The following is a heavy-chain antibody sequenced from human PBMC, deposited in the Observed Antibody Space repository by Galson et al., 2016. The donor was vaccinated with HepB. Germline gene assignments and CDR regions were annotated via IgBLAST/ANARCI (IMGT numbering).Heavy chain of an antibody. D-gene: IGHD3-16*01. CDR3: ARDAGGPFDL. Sequence: KGLEWIGEVTHTGNTNYNPSLESRLTMAIDTSKNQFSLKLNSVAAADTAVYYCARDAGGPFDLWGRGTLVTVSS. CDR2: VTHTGNT. V-gene: IGHV4-34*01. J-gene: IGHJ2*01.